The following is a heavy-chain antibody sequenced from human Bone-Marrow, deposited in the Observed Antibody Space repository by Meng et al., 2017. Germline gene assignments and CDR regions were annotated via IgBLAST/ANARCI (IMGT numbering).Heavy chain of an antibody. D-gene: IGHD3-10*01. CDR2: FHHSGTT. CDR3: ARLRLGSGSYYNDWFDP. CDR1: GAPCSFVYC. Sequence: VQLDDSGPARVQLSGAVSLTCRVPGAPCSFVYCWLCVRQPPGKGLDWIGEFHHSGTTNYNPSLRSRVPISVDTSKNQFSLRLTSVTAADTAVYYCARLRLGSGSYYNDWFDPWGQGTLVTVSS. J-gene: IGHJ5*02. V-gene: IGHV4-4*02.